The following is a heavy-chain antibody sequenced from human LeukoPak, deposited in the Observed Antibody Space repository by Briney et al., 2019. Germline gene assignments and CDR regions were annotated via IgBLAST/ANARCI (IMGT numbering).Heavy chain of an antibody. CDR2: ISSSSSTI. V-gene: IGHV3-48*01. Sequence: GGSLRLSCAASGFNFSSYRMNWVRQAPGKGLEWVSYISSSSSTIYYADSVKGRFTISRDNAKNSLYLQMNSLRAEDTAVYYCVRAPFFWSGYYFDYWGQGNLVTVSS. J-gene: IGHJ4*02. CDR1: GFNFSSYR. CDR3: VRAPFFWSGYYFDY. D-gene: IGHD3-3*01.